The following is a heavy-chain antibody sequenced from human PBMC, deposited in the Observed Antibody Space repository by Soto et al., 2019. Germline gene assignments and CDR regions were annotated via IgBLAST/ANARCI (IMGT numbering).Heavy chain of an antibody. CDR3: ATSRKWEHSYGTDV. D-gene: IGHD1-26*01. CDR2: ISYDGSDK. Sequence: LRLSCAASGFTLSGYVLRWVRQAPGKGLEWVALISYDGSDKNYGDSVKGRFTISRDNSKNTLYLQMDSLRAEDTAMYYCATSRKWEHSYGTDVWGQGTTVTVSS. CDR1: GFTLSGYV. J-gene: IGHJ6*02. V-gene: IGHV3-30-3*01.